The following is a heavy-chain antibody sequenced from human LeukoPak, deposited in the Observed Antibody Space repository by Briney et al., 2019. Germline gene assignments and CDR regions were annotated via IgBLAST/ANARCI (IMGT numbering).Heavy chain of an antibody. CDR1: GGSFSGYY. D-gene: IGHD6-6*01. Sequence: SETLSLTCAVYGGSFSGYYWSWIRQPPGKGLEWIGEINHSGSTNYNPSLKSRVTISVDTSKNQFSLKLSSVTAADTAVYYCARGDYSSSYPYYYYYYMDVWGKGTTVTVSS. CDR2: INHSGST. CDR3: ARGDYSSSYPYYYYYYMDV. V-gene: IGHV4-34*01. J-gene: IGHJ6*03.